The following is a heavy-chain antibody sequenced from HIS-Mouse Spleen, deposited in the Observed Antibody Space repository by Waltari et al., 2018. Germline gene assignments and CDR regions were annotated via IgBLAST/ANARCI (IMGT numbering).Heavy chain of an antibody. V-gene: IGHV1-2*02. Sequence: QVQLVQSGAEVKKPGASVKVSCKASGYTFTGYYMHWVRQAPGQGLEWMGWINPNSGGTNYAQKVQGRVTMTRETSISTAYMELSRLRSDDTAVYYCARDSIAVMDVWGQGTTVTVSS. J-gene: IGHJ6*02. D-gene: IGHD6-19*01. CDR1: GYTFTGYY. CDR3: ARDSIAVMDV. CDR2: INPNSGGT.